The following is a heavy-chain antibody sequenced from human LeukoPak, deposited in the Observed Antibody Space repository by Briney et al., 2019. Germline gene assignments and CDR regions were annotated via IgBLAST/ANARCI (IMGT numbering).Heavy chain of an antibody. D-gene: IGHD4-17*01. CDR1: GGSISSYY. CDR2: IYTSGST. Sequence: PSETLSLTCTVSGGSISSYYWSWIRQPPGKGLEWIGYIYTSGSTNYNPSLKSRVTISVGTSKNQFSLKLSSVTAADTAVYYCARADYGDFFDYWGQGTLVTVSS. J-gene: IGHJ4*02. V-gene: IGHV4-4*09. CDR3: ARADYGDFFDY.